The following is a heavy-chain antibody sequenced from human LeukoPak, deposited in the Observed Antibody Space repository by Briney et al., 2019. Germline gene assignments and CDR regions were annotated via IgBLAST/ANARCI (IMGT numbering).Heavy chain of an antibody. D-gene: IGHD1-1*01. Sequence: GGSLRLSCAASGFTFSSFDMHWVRQPTGQGLEWVSTIGTASDTYYPGSVEGRFTLSRDNAKNSLYLQMNSLTAGDTGVYYCARGPPRGKYYYMDVWGKGTTVTVSS. CDR2: IGTASDT. CDR3: ARGPPRGKYYYMDV. V-gene: IGHV3-13*01. CDR1: GFTFSSFD. J-gene: IGHJ6*03.